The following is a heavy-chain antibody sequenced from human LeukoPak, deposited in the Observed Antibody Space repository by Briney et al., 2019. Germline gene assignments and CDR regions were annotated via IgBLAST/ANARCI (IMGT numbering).Heavy chain of an antibody. J-gene: IGHJ4*02. CDR1: GFTFSSYS. V-gene: IGHV3-21*01. CDR3: AKDGNIAAAGTAKIIDY. D-gene: IGHD6-13*01. Sequence: GGSLRLSCAASGFTFSSYSMNWVRQAPGKGLEWVSSISSSSSYIYYADSVKGRFTISRDNSKNTLYLQMNSLRAEDTAVYYCAKDGNIAAAGTAKIIDYWGQGTLVTVSS. CDR2: ISSSSSYI.